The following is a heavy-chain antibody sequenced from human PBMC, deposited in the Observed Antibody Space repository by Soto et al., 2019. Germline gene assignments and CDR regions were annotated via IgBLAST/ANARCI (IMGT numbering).Heavy chain of an antibody. CDR1: GDSVSGGDSY. J-gene: IGHJ4*02. CDR2: TSFSGYT. CDR3: VRGGNPYHYATSGPGTFDK. Sequence: QVQLQESGPGLVKPSQTLSLTCTVSGDSVSGGDSYWSWIRQPPGKALDWIGYTSFSGYTSYTPSLKSRVIIAVDMSKSQFSLRLTSVTAADTAIYYCVRGGNPYHYATSGPGTFDKWGQGTLVSVSS. D-gene: IGHD3-22*01. V-gene: IGHV4-30-4*01.